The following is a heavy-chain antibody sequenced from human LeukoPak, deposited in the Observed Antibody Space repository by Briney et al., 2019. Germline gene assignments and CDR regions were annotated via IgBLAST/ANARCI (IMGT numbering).Heavy chain of an antibody. CDR3: ARGGGYSYGSKFDY. CDR1: GFTFSSYA. V-gene: IGHV3-30*04. Sequence: PERSLRLSCAASGFTFSSYAMHWVRQAPGKGLEWVAVISYDGSNKYYADSVKGRFTISRDNSKNTLYLQMNSLRAEDTAVYYCARGGGYSYGSKFDYWGQGTLVTVSS. CDR2: ISYDGSNK. D-gene: IGHD5-18*01. J-gene: IGHJ4*02.